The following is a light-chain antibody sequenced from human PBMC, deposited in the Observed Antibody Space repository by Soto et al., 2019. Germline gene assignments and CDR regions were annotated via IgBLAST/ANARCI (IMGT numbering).Light chain of an antibody. J-gene: IGLJ3*02. Sequence: QSALTQPRSVSGSPGQSVTISCTGTSIGVGAYNYVSWYQQHPGKAPKLMIYDVSKRPSGVPDRFSGSKSGNTASLTISGLQAEDEADYYCCSYAGSYTWVFGGGTKLTVL. V-gene: IGLV2-11*01. CDR2: DVS. CDR1: SIGVGAYNY. CDR3: CSYAGSYTWV.